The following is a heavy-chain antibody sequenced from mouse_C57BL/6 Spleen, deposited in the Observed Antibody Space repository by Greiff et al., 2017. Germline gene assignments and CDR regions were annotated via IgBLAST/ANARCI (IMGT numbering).Heavy chain of an antibody. D-gene: IGHD1-1*01. J-gene: IGHJ3*01. V-gene: IGHV1-82*01. Sequence: QLQQSGPELVKPGASVKISCKASGYAFSSSWMNWVKQRPGKGLEWVGRIYPGDGDTNYNGKFKGKATLTADKSSSTAYMQRSSLTSEDSAVYFCARSVVGGFAYWGQGTLVTVSA. CDR3: ARSVVGGFAY. CDR1: GYAFSSSW. CDR2: IYPGDGDT.